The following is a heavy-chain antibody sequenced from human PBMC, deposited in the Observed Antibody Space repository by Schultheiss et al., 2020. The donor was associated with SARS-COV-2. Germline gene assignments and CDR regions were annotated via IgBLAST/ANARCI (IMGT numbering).Heavy chain of an antibody. V-gene: IGHV3-21*01. J-gene: IGHJ5*02. D-gene: IGHD2-15*01. CDR3: ARGSVVVTNWFDP. CDR2: ISSSSSYI. Sequence: GGSLRLSCAASGFTFSSYGMHWVRQAPGKGLEWVSSISSSSSYIYYADSVKGRFTISRDNSKNTLYLQMNSLRAEDTAVYYCARGSVVVTNWFDPWGQGTLVTVSS. CDR1: GFTFSSYG.